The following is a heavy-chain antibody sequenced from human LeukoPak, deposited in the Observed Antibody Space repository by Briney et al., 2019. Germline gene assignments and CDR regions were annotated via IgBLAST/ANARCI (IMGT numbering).Heavy chain of an antibody. CDR3: GRFGLTSSLDY. J-gene: IGHJ4*02. Sequence: GASLQISCKTSGSSFTNNWIGCVRQVPGKGLEWMGLIYPGDSDTRYSPSFQGQVTFSVDASITTAYLQLSGLRASDTAIYYCGRFGLTSSLDYWGQGTLVTVSS. V-gene: IGHV5-51*01. D-gene: IGHD6-13*01. CDR2: IYPGDSDT. CDR1: GSSFTNNW.